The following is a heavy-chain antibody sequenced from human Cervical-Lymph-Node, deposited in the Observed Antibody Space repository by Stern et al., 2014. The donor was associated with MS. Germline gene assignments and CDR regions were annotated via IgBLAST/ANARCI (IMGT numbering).Heavy chain of an antibody. CDR3: ARRDYYDSSGYYGDAFDI. D-gene: IGHD3-22*01. J-gene: IGHJ3*02. V-gene: IGHV1-69*01. CDR1: GGTFSSYA. CDR2: IIPMFGTT. Sequence: VQLLESGAEVKKPGSSVKVSCKASGGTFSSYAITWVRQAPGRGLEWMGEIIPMFGTTKYAQKFQGRVTIIADGSTTTAYMELSSLRSEDTAVYYCARRDYYDSSGYYGDAFDIWGQGTMVTVSS.